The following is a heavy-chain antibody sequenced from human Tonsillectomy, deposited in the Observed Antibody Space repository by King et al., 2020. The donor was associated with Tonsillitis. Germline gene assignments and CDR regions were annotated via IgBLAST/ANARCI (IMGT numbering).Heavy chain of an antibody. J-gene: IGHJ4*02. V-gene: IGHV3-30-3*01. CDR1: GFVFSDYA. CDR3: ARKSKYDTSPIDY. CDR2: ISNDATNK. Sequence: HVQLVESGGGVVQPGRSLRLSCAVSGFVFSDYAMNWVRQAPGKGLEWVAVISNDATNKYYADSVKGRFTISRDNSRSTLFLQMNSLTTGDTALYSCARKSKYDTSPIDYRGQGTLVTVSS. D-gene: IGHD3-22*01.